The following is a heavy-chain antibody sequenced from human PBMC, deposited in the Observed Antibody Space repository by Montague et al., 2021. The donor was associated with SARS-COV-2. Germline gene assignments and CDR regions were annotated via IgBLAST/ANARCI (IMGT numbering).Heavy chain of an antibody. CDR1: DGSISSPNW. CDR3: ARGGTYHYGMVA. J-gene: IGHJ6*02. CDR2: IYYTGNT. D-gene: IGHD3-16*01. Sequence: SETLSLTCAVSDGSISSPNWWNWVRQPPGKGLEWIGEIYYTGNTNYNPSLKSRVTIFIDKSKNHFSLQLSSVNAADTAVEYCARGGTYHYGMVAWGQGTAVAVSS. V-gene: IGHV4-4*02.